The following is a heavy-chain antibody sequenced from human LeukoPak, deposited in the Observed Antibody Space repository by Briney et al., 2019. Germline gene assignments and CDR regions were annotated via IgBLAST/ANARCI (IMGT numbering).Heavy chain of an antibody. CDR2: ISSSSSYI. Sequence: PGGSLRLSCAASGFTFSSYSMNWVRQAPGKGLEWVSSISSSSSYIYYADSVKGRFTISRDNAKNSLYLQMNSLRAEDTAVYYCARERNSGSYYFDDWGQGTLVTVSS. CDR1: GFTFSSYS. J-gene: IGHJ4*02. CDR3: ARERNSGSYYFDD. D-gene: IGHD1-26*01. V-gene: IGHV3-21*01.